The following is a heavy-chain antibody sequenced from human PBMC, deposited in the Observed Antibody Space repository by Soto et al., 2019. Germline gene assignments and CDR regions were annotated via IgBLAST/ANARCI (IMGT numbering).Heavy chain of an antibody. CDR2: ISGSGGST. CDR3: AKEGYYYDSSGYYYTKVGNNWFDP. J-gene: IGHJ5*02. D-gene: IGHD3-22*01. Sequence: PGGSLRLSCAASGFTFSSYSINWVRQAPGKGLEWVSAISGSGGSTYYADSVKGRFTISRDNSKNTLYLQMNSLRAEDTAVYYCAKEGYYYDSSGYYYTKVGNNWFDPWGQGTLVTVSS. V-gene: IGHV3-23*01. CDR1: GFTFSSYS.